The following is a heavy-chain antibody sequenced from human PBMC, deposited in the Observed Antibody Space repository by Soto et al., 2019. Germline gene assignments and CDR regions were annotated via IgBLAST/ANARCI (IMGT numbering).Heavy chain of an antibody. Sequence: GGSLRLSCAASGFTFSSYGMHWVRQAPGKGLEWVAVIWYDGSNKYYADSVKGRFTISRDNSKNTLYLQMNSLRAEDTAVYYCARGNCSGGSCYQKSYYYYYYMDVWGKGTTVTVSS. CDR1: GFTFSSYG. D-gene: IGHD2-15*01. V-gene: IGHV3-33*01. CDR3: ARGNCSGGSCYQKSYYYYYYMDV. CDR2: IWYDGSNK. J-gene: IGHJ6*03.